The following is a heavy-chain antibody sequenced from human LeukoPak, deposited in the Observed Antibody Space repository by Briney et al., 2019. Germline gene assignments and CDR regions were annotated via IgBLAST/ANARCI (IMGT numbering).Heavy chain of an antibody. D-gene: IGHD5-18*01. CDR1: GFTFDDYG. V-gene: IGHV3-20*04. Sequence: GGSLRLSCAASGFTFDDYGMSWVRQAPGKGLEWVSRINLNGGSTGYADSVKGRFTISRDNAKNSLYLHMNSLRAEDTAVYYCARGGSGLTAMALFDYWGQGTLVTVSS. J-gene: IGHJ4*02. CDR3: ARGGSGLTAMALFDY. CDR2: INLNGGST.